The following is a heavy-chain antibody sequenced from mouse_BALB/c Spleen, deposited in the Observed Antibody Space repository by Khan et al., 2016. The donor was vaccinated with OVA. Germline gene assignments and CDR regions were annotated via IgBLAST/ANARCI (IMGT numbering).Heavy chain of an antibody. Sequence: EVELVESGGGLVQPGGSRKLSCAASGFTFSSFGMHWVRQAPEKGLEWVAYISSGSSSIYYADTVKGRFTISRDNPKYTLFLQMTSLRSEDTAMYYCAREDYGQWYFDVWGAGTTVTVSS. V-gene: IGHV5-17*02. D-gene: IGHD1-1*02. CDR3: AREDYGQWYFDV. CDR2: ISSGSSSI. CDR1: GFTFSSFG. J-gene: IGHJ1*01.